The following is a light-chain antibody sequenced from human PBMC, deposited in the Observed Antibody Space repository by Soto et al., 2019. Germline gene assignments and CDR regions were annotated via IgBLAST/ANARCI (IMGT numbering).Light chain of an antibody. CDR2: DVS. CDR1: NSDVGGYNF. CDR3: SSYTSTSTRVL. V-gene: IGLV2-14*03. Sequence: QSALTQPVSVSGSPGQSITISCTGSNSDVGGYNFVSWYQQHPGKAPKLMIYDVSNRPSGISNRFSGSQSGNTASLTISGLQAEDEADSYCSSYTSTSTRVLFGAGTKLTVL. J-gene: IGLJ2*01.